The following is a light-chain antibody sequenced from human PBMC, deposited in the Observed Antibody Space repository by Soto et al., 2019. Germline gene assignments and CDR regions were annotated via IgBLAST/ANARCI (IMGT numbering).Light chain of an antibody. CDR1: QSIRSSF. V-gene: IGKV3-20*01. Sequence: EFVLTQSPGKLSLSPGERATLSCRASQSIRSSFLAWYQQKPGQAPRLLIYGASSRGTGIPDRFSGSGSGTDFTLTISRLEPEDFAVYYCQQYGSSPPLTFGGGTNVEIK. CDR3: QQYGSSPPLT. J-gene: IGKJ4*01. CDR2: GAS.